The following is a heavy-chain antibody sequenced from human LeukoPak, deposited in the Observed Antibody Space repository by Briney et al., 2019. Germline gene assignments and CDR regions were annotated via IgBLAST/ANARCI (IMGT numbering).Heavy chain of an antibody. D-gene: IGHD1-14*01. CDR1: GFTVITND. V-gene: IGHV3-53*01. CDR2: LYSDGNT. J-gene: IGHJ4*02. CDR3: ARGVEPLAANTLAY. Sequence: PGGSQRLSCAASGFTVITNDMTWVRQAPGKGLEWVSVLYSDGNTKYADSVQGRFTISRDNSKNTLYLEMNSLSPDDTAVYYCARGVEPLAANTLAYWGQGTLVTVSS.